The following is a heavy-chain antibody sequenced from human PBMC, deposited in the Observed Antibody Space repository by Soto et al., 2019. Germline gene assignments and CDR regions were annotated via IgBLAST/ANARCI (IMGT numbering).Heavy chain of an antibody. CDR2: ISSSGGST. D-gene: IGHD3-9*01. CDR1: GFTFSDYY. V-gene: IGHV3-23*01. Sequence: GGSLRLSCAASGFTFSDYYMSWIRQAPGKGLEWVSAISSSGGSTYYADSVKGRFTISRDNSKNTLYLQMNSLRAEDTAVYYCAKDGDWYGLDEWGQGTLVTVSS. J-gene: IGHJ4*02. CDR3: AKDGDWYGLDE.